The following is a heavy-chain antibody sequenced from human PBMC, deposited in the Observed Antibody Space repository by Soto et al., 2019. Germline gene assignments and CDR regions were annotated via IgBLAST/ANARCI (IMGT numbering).Heavy chain of an antibody. V-gene: IGHV3-21*01. D-gene: IGHD3-22*01. CDR3: ARGGREYYYDSSGYYYPPFDY. CDR1: GFTFSSYS. CDR2: ISSSSSYI. J-gene: IGHJ4*02. Sequence: GGSLRLSCAASGFTFSSYSMNWVRQAPGKGLEWVSSISSSSSYIYYADSVKGRFTISRDNAKNSLYLQMNSLRAEDAAVYYCARGGREYYYDSSGYYYPPFDYWGQGTLVTVSS.